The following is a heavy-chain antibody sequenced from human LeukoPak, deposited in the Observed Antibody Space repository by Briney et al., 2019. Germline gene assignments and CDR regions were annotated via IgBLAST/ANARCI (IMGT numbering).Heavy chain of an antibody. D-gene: IGHD6-19*01. J-gene: IGHJ3*02. V-gene: IGHV4-59*01. Sequence: PSETLSLTCTVSGGSISSYYWSWIRQPPRKGLEWIGYIYYSVSTNYNPSLKSRVTISVDTSKNQFSLKLSSVTAADTAVYYCARVGGLYSSGWEHHDAFDIWGQGTMVTVSS. CDR2: IYYSVST. CDR1: GGSISSYY. CDR3: ARVGGLYSSGWEHHDAFDI.